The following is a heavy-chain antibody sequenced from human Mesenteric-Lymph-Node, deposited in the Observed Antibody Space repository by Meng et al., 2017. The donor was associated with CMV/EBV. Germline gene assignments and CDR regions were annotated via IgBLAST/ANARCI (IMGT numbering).Heavy chain of an antibody. CDR1: EYTFNGYY. Sequence: SCKASEYTFNGYYVHWVRQAPGQGLEWMGRVNPHSGGTNYAQKFQGRVTMTRDTSITAAYVELSGLSSDDAAVYYCVGSESQTSVDFWGQGTLVTVSS. D-gene: IGHD3-10*01. CDR2: VNPHSGGT. CDR3: VGSESQTSVDF. J-gene: IGHJ4*02. V-gene: IGHV1-2*06.